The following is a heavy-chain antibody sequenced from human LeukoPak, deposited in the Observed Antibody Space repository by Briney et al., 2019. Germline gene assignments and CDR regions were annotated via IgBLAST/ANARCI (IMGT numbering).Heavy chain of an antibody. CDR2: ISWNSGSI. Sequence: GGSLRLSCAASGFTFDDYAMHWVRQAPGKGLEWVSGISWNSGSIGYADSVKGRFTISRDNAKNSLYLQMNSLRAEDTALYYCAKAQPIDYDSWSGYPFDYWGQGTLVTVSS. J-gene: IGHJ4*02. CDR1: GFTFDDYA. D-gene: IGHD3-3*01. CDR3: AKAQPIDYDSWSGYPFDY. V-gene: IGHV3-9*01.